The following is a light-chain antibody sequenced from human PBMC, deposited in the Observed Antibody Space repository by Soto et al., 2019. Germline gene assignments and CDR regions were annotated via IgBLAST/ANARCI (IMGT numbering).Light chain of an antibody. J-gene: IGKJ1*01. CDR3: QQYGTYLWT. V-gene: IGKV1-5*01. CDR2: DAS. CDR1: QSISIW. Sequence: DIQMTQSPSTLSASVGDRVTITCRASQSISIWLAWYQQKPGKAPKLLIYDASSLESGVPSRFSGSGSGTEFTLTISSLQPDDFATYYCQQYGTYLWTFGQGTKVDIK.